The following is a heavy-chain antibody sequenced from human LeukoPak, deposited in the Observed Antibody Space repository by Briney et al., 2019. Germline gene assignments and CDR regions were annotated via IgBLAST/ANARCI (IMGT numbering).Heavy chain of an antibody. CDR2: IKQDGSET. D-gene: IGHD2-2*01. Sequence: PGGSLRLSCAASGFTLGSNWMSWVRQTPGKGLEWVANIKQDGSETYYVDSVKGRFTISRDNAKNSLFPQMSILRLEDPAVYYCARGRKVPAAMGNWFDPWGQGTLVTVSS. J-gene: IGHJ5*02. V-gene: IGHV3-7*01. CDR1: GFTLGSNW. CDR3: ARGRKVPAAMGNWFDP.